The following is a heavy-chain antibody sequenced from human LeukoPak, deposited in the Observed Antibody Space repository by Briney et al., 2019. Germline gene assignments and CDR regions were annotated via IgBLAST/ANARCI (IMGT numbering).Heavy chain of an antibody. CDR2: IYYSGST. CDR1: GGSITSSSFY. Sequence: PSETLSLTCTVSGGSITSSSFYWGWIRQPPGKGLEWIGNIYYSGSTYYNPSLKSRVTISVDTSKNQSSLKLSSVTAADTAVYYCARWVSTPRGYFDYWGQGTLVTVSS. CDR3: ARWVSTPRGYFDY. J-gene: IGHJ4*02. V-gene: IGHV4-39*01. D-gene: IGHD5/OR15-5a*01.